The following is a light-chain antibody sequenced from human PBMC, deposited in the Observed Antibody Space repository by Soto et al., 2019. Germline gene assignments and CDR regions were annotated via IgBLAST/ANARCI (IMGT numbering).Light chain of an antibody. CDR3: QQSYSNPPFT. J-gene: IGKJ2*01. Sequence: DIQMTQSPSSLSASIGDRVTITCRASQSISTYLNWYQQRPGKSPKLLIYAASSLQGGVPSRFSGSGSVTDFTLSISSLQPEEFATYYCQQSYSNPPFTFGQGTKLEIK. CDR1: QSISTY. V-gene: IGKV1-39*01. CDR2: AAS.